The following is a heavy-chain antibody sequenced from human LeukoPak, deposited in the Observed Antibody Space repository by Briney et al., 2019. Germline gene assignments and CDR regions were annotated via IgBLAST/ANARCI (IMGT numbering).Heavy chain of an antibody. CDR1: RFTFSSYG. CDR3: AKELGVIAVPLTKYYFHY. D-gene: IGHD6-19*01. CDR2: IQYDGSIK. J-gene: IGHJ4*02. Sequence: GGSLRLSCAASRFTFSSYGMHWVRQAPGKGLEWLAFIQYDGSIKLYADSVKGRFTISRDNSKNTLYLQMNSLRVEDTALYSCAKELGVIAVPLTKYYFHYWGQGTLVTVSS. V-gene: IGHV3-30*02.